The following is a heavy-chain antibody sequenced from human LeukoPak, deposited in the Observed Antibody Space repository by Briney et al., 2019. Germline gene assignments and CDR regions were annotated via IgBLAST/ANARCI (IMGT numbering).Heavy chain of an antibody. CDR3: ARESSIAARSGRNWFDP. J-gene: IGHJ5*02. CDR1: GGTFSSYA. D-gene: IGHD6-6*01. Sequence: SSVKVSCKASGGTFSSYAISWVRQAPGQGLEWMGGIIPIFGTANYAQKFQGRVTITADESTSTAYMELSSLRSEDTAVYYCARESSIAARSGRNWFDPWGQGTLVTVSS. V-gene: IGHV1-69*01. CDR2: IIPIFGTA.